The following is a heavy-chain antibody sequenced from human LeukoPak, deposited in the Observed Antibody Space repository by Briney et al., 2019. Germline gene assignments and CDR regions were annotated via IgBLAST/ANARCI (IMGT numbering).Heavy chain of an antibody. D-gene: IGHD4-23*01. CDR3: ARVSVAADYYGMDV. CDR1: GYTFTGYY. CDR2: INPNSGGT. V-gene: IGHV1-2*02. J-gene: IGHJ6*02. Sequence: ASVKVSCKASGYTFTGYYMHWVRQAPGQGLEWMGWINPNSGGTNYARKFQGRVTMTRDTSISTAYMELSRLRSDDTAVYYCARVSVAADYYGMDVWGQGTTVTVSS.